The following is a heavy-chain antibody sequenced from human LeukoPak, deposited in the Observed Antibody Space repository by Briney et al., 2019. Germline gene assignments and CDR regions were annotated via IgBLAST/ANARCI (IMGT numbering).Heavy chain of an antibody. CDR3: AKDLSIHYDSRGFDP. CDR1: GFTFNTYG. J-gene: IGHJ5*02. V-gene: IGHV3-30*18. CDR2: ISYDGSNE. D-gene: IGHD3-22*01. Sequence: GGSLRLSCAASGFTFNTYGMHWVRQAPGKGLEWVAFISYDGSNEYYADSVKGRFTISRDNSKNTQYLQMNSLRAEDTAVYYCAKDLSIHYDSRGFDPWGQGTLVTVPS.